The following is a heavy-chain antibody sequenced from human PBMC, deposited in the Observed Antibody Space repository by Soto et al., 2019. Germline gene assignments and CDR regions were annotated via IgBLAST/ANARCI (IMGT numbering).Heavy chain of an antibody. CDR1: GGSISSSSYY. D-gene: IGHD6-19*01. J-gene: IGHJ4*02. Sequence: QLQLQESGPGLVKPSETLSLTCTVSGGSISSSSYYWGWIRQPPWKGLEWIGSIYYSGSTYYNPSLKSRVTISVDRSKNQFSLKLSSVTAADTAVYYCARHASISGWLAYWGQGTLVTVSS. CDR2: IYYSGST. V-gene: IGHV4-39*01. CDR3: ARHASISGWLAY.